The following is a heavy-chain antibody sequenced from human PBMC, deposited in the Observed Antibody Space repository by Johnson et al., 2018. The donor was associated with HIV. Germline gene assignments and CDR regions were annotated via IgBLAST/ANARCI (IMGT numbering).Heavy chain of an antibody. CDR3: ARGAVSGYVSVDAFHI. Sequence: VQLVESGGGVVQPGRSLRLSCVASGFSLGAYAIHWVRQAPGNGLEWVSVIYSGCSTYYADSVKGRFTISRDNSKNTLYLQLSSLRTEDTAVYYCARGAVSGYVSVDAFHIWGQGTLVTVSS. D-gene: IGHD5-12*01. CDR1: GFSLGAYA. J-gene: IGHJ3*02. CDR2: IYSGCST. V-gene: IGHV3-NL1*01.